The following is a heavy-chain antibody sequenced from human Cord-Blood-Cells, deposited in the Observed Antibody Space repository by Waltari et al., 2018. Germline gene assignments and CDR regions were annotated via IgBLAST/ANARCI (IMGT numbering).Heavy chain of an antibody. D-gene: IGHD5-18*01. J-gene: IGHJ4*02. Sequence: QVQLQESGPGLVKPSQTLSLTCTVSGGSISSGGYYWSWIRQHPGKGLEWIGYIYYSGSTYYNPSLKKRFTQSGSTSKNQFSRKLSSVAAADTAVYYCARSTSPTAMVDYWGQGTLVTVSS. CDR2: IYYSGST. CDR1: GGSISSGGYY. CDR3: ARSTSPTAMVDY. V-gene: IGHV4-31*03.